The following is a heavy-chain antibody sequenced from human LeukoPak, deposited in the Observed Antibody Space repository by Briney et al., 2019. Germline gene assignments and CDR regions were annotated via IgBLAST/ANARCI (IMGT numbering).Heavy chain of an antibody. CDR1: GFTFSSYS. CDR3: ACGYSSGWYGNDAFDI. J-gene: IGHJ3*02. CDR2: ISSSSSTI. V-gene: IGHV3-48*04. Sequence: GGSLRLSCAASGFTFSSYSMNWVRQAPGKGLEWVSYISSSSSTIYYADPVKGRFTISRDNAKNSLYLQMNSLRAEDTAVYYCACGYSSGWYGNDAFDIWGQGTMVTVSS. D-gene: IGHD6-19*01.